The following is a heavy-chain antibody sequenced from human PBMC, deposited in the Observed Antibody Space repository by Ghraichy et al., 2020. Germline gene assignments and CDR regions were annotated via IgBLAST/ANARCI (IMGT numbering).Heavy chain of an antibody. CDR3: WRSGGYSRNNWFDP. J-gene: IGHJ5*02. D-gene: IGHD6-25*01. Sequence: SETLSLTCTVSGGSISTYYWSWIRQPPGKGLEWIWYVYSSGNTNYNFSLKSRVTISLDMSQNQFSLKLTSVTAADTAMYYCWRSGGYSRNNWFDPWGQGTLVIVSS. V-gene: IGHV4-4*09. CDR2: VYSSGNT. CDR1: GGSISTYY.